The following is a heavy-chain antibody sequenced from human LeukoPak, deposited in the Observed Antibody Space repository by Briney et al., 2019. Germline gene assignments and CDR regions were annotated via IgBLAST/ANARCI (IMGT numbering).Heavy chain of an antibody. CDR1: GFTFSSYG. CDR3: ARDRDSSGWE. D-gene: IGHD6-19*01. V-gene: IGHV3-33*01. Sequence: PGGSLRLSCAASGFTFSSYGMHWVRQAPGKGLEWAAVIWYDGSNKYYADSVKGRFTISRDNSKNTLYLQMNSLRAEDTAVYYCARDRDSSGWEWGQGTLVTVSS. CDR2: IWYDGSNK. J-gene: IGHJ4*02.